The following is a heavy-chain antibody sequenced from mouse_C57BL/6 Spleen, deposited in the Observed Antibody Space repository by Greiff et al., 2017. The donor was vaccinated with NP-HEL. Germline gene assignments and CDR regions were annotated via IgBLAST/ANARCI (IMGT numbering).Heavy chain of an antibody. V-gene: IGHV1-7*01. D-gene: IGHD3-3*01. CDR2: INPSSGYT. J-gene: IGHJ4*01. CDR1: GYTFTSYW. Sequence: QVQLQQSGAELAKPGASVKLSCKASGYTFTSYWMHWVKQRPGQGLEWIGYINPSSGYTKYNQKFKDKATLTADKSSSTAYMQLSSLTYEDSAVYCCGRPTGTRSYAMYSWGQGASVTDSS. CDR3: GRPTGTRSYAMYS.